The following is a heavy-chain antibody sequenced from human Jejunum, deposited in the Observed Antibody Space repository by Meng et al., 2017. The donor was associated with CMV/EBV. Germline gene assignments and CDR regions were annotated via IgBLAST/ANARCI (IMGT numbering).Heavy chain of an antibody. Sequence: LSCAASGFTFSAYSITWVRQAPGKALEWVSSITSRSTYIYYADSLKGRFTISRDNAKNSLYLQMNSLRVEDTAVYYCARGGGAADYWGQGTLVTVSS. V-gene: IGHV3-21*01. CDR3: ARGGGAADY. D-gene: IGHD1-26*01. CDR2: ITSRSTYI. J-gene: IGHJ4*02. CDR1: GFTFSAYS.